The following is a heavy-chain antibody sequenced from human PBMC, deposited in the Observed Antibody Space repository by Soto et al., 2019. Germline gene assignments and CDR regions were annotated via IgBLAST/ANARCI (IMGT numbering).Heavy chain of an antibody. Sequence: ASVKVSCKASGYTFTSYYMHWVRQAPGQGLEWMGIINPSGGSTSYAQKFQGRVTMTRDTSTSTVYMELSSLRSEDTAVYYCARVYDSSGYYYSAFDIWGQGTKVTVSS. CDR2: INPSGGST. J-gene: IGHJ3*02. D-gene: IGHD3-22*01. CDR3: ARVYDSSGYYYSAFDI. CDR1: GYTFTSYY. V-gene: IGHV1-46*01.